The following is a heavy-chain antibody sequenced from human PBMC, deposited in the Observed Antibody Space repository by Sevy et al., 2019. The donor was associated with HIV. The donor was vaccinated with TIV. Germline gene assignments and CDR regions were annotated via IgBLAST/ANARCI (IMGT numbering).Heavy chain of an antibody. J-gene: IGHJ6*03. CDR1: GYTFTSYG. Sequence: GASVKVSCKASGYTFTSYGISWVRQAPGQGLEWMGWISAYNGNTNYAQKLQGRVTMTTDTSTSTAYMELRSLRSDDTAVYYCARYRPHDYDYGDYVGYMDVWGKGTTVTVSS. CDR3: ARYRPHDYDYGDYVGYMDV. D-gene: IGHD4-17*01. CDR2: ISAYNGNT. V-gene: IGHV1-18*04.